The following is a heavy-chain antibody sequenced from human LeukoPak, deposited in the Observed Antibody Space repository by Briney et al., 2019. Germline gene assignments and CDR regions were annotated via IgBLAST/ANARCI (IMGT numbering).Heavy chain of an antibody. CDR3: ALEASGSYFDY. Sequence: SETLSLTCAVYGGSFSGYYWSWIRQPPGKGLEWIGEINHSGSTNYNPSLKSRVTISVDTSKNQFSLKLSSVTAADTAVYYCALEASGSYFDYWGQGTLVTVSS. V-gene: IGHV4-34*01. D-gene: IGHD1-26*01. CDR2: INHSGST. J-gene: IGHJ4*02. CDR1: GGSFSGYY.